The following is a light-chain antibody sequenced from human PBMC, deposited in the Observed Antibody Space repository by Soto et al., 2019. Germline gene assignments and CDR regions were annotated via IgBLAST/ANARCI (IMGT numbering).Light chain of an antibody. CDR3: SSYAGSNNLYVV. V-gene: IGLV2-8*01. CDR2: EVN. Sequence: QSVLTQPPSASGSPGQSVPISCTGTSSDVGGYNYVSWYQQHPGKAPKLIISEVNKRPSGVPDRFSGSKSGNTASLTVSGLQAEDEADYYCSSYAGSNNLYVVFGGGTKVTVL. J-gene: IGLJ2*01. CDR1: SSDVGGYNY.